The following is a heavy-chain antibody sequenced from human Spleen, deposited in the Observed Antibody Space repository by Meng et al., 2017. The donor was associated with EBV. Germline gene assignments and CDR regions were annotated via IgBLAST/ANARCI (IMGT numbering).Heavy chain of an antibody. CDR2: VDQSGVS. Sequence: QVQLQQGGAGLLQPSETLSLTCAVDGGSLTVHYWSWIRQPPGKGLEWIGEVDQSGVSNYNPSLKSRVTMSLDTSKNQFSLRLTSVTAADTAMYYCARLYNWRSEFDSWGQGTLVTVSS. D-gene: IGHD1-20*01. V-gene: IGHV4-34*01. CDR3: ARLYNWRSEFDS. J-gene: IGHJ4*02. CDR1: GGSLTVHY.